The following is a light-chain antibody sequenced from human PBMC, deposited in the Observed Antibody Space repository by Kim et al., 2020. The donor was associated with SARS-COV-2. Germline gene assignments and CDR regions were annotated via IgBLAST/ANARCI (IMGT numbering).Light chain of an antibody. J-gene: IGKJ4*02. CDR2: GAS. CDR1: ESVSDTY. V-gene: IGKV3-20*01. Sequence: SPRERDTPSCRASESVSDTYSAWCQKKPGQAPRLVTYGASTRGTGIPERCSGRGGGTESTLTTSRLEPVEFAVYNSQRYGSALRTFGGGTKVDIK. CDR3: QRYGSALRT.